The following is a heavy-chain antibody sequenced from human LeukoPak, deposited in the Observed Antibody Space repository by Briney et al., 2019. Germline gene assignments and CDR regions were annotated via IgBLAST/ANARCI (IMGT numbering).Heavy chain of an antibody. V-gene: IGHV4-59*01. J-gene: IGHJ4*02. D-gene: IGHD1-26*01. Sequence: SETLSLTCTVSGDSISSYYWSWIRQLPGKGLEWIAYVYHSGSTNYSPSLKSRVIISVDMSKNQFSLELRSVTAADTAMYYCARGLRLVGASSYYFDNWGQGTLVTVSS. CDR3: ARGLRLVGASSYYFDN. CDR1: GDSISSYY. CDR2: VYHSGST.